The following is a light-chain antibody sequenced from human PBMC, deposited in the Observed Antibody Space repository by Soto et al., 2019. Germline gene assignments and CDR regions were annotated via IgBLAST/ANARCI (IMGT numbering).Light chain of an antibody. Sequence: QSALTQPPSASGTPGQRVTISCSGSSSNIGKNNVYWYQQLPGTTPQLLIYRNNQRPSGVPDRFSASKSGTSASLAISGLRSENVADYYSAARDISLSGLYVFGTGTKVTVL. V-gene: IGLV1-47*01. J-gene: IGLJ1*01. CDR2: RNN. CDR3: AARDISLSGLYV. CDR1: SSNIGKNN.